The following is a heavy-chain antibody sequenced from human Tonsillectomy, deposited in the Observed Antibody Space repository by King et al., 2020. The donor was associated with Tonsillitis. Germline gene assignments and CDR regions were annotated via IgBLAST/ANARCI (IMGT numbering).Heavy chain of an antibody. V-gene: IGHV3-9*01. CDR1: GFPFDDYA. J-gene: IGHJ4*02. CDR3: AKDKSEGSGYYPNTGWNYYFDY. CDR2: ISWNSGSI. D-gene: IGHD3-22*01. Sequence: VQLVQSGGGLVQPGRSLRLSCAASGFPFDDYAMHWVRQAQGKGLEWVSGISWNSGSIGYADSVKGRFTISRDNAKNSLYQQMNSLRAEDTALYYCAKDKSEGSGYYPNTGWNYYFDYWGQGTPVTVSS.